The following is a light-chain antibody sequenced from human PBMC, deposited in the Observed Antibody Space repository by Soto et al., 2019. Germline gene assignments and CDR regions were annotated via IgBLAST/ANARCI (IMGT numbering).Light chain of an antibody. CDR1: SSDVGGYNY. J-gene: IGLJ1*01. CDR2: EVS. CDR3: CSNAGGAIYV. V-gene: IGLV2-8*01. Sequence: QSALTQPPSASGSPGQSVTISCIGTSSDVGGYNYVSWYQQHPGKAPKLMIYEVSKRPSGVPDRFSGSKSGKTASLTISGLQAEDEADYYCCSNAGGAIYVFGTATKLTVL.